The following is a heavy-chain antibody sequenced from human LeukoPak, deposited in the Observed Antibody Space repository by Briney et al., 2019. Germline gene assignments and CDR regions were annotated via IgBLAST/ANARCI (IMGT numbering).Heavy chain of an antibody. Sequence: ASVKVSCKASGYTFTSYGISWVRQAPGQGLEWMGWISAYNGNTNYAQKLQGRVTMTTDTSTSTAYMELRSLRSDDTAVYFCARGAEYYAIWRGYAGYSDYWGQGISVTVSS. CDR3: ARGAEYYAIWRGYAGYSDY. CDR2: ISAYNGNT. J-gene: IGHJ4*02. D-gene: IGHD3-3*01. V-gene: IGHV1-18*01. CDR1: GYTFTSYG.